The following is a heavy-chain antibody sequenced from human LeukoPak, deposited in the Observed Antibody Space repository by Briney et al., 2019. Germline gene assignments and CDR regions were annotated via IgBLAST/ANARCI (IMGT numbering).Heavy chain of an antibody. V-gene: IGHV4-39*07. CDR2: IYYSGST. CDR3: ARAELELSGYFDH. CDR1: GGSTSSSSYY. J-gene: IGHJ4*02. Sequence: SETLSLTCTVSGGSTSSSSYYWGWIRQPPGKGLEWIGSIYYSGSTYYNPSLKSRVTISVDTSKNQFSLKLSSVTAADTAVYYCARAELELSGYFDHWGQGTLVTVSS. D-gene: IGHD1-7*01.